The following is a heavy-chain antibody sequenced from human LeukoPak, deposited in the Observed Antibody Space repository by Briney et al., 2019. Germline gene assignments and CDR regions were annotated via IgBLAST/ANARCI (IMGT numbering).Heavy chain of an antibody. Sequence: GGSLRLSCAASGFTFSSYAMTWVRQAPGMGLEWVSSISGSGGGTHYADSVKGRFTISRDNSHNTLYLQMNSLTAEDTAVYYCAKSLGGIVVVVAASWGQGTLVTVSS. V-gene: IGHV3-23*01. CDR1: GFTFSSYA. J-gene: IGHJ4*02. CDR2: ISGSGGGT. CDR3: AKSLGGIVVVVAAS. D-gene: IGHD2-15*01.